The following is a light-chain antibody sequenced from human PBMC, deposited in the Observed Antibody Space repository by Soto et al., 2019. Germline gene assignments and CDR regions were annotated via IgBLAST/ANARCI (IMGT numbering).Light chain of an antibody. Sequence: QSVLTQPASVSGSPRQSITLSCTGTSSDVGGYNYVSWYQQHPGKAPKLMIYDVSNRPSGVSNRFSGSKSGNTASLTISGLQAEDEADYYCSSYTSSSTLVFGTGTKLTVL. J-gene: IGLJ1*01. CDR1: SSDVGGYNY. V-gene: IGLV2-14*01. CDR2: DVS. CDR3: SSYTSSSTLV.